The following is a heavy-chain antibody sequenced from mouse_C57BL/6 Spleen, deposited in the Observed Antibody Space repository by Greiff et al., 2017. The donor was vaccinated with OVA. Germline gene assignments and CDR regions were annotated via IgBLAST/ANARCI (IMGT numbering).Heavy chain of an antibody. D-gene: IGHD3-2*02. CDR3: TRRAAQATRYAMDY. J-gene: IGHJ4*01. CDR1: GYTFTDYE. V-gene: IGHV1-15*01. Sequence: LVESGAELVRPGASVTLSCKASGYTFTDYEMHWVKQTPVHGLEWIGAIDPETGGTAYNQKFKGKAILTADKSSSTAYMELRSLTSEDSAVYYCTRRAAQATRYAMDYWGQGTSVTVSS. CDR2: IDPETGGT.